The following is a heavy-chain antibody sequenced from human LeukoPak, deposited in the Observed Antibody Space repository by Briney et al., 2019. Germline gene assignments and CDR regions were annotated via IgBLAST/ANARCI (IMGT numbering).Heavy chain of an antibody. Sequence: PGGSLRLSCAASGFTFSSYAMSWVRQAPGKGREGGSAISGSGGSTYYADSVKGRFTISRDNSKNTLYLQMNRLRAEDTAVYYCAKLESATAYYYYGMDVWGQGTTVTVSS. CDR2: ISGSGGST. CDR3: AKLESATAYYYYGMDV. V-gene: IGHV3-23*01. CDR1: GFTFSSYA. J-gene: IGHJ6*02.